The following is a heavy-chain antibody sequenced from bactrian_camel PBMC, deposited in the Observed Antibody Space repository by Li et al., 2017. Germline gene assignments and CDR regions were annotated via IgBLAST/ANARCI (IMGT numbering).Heavy chain of an antibody. CDR1: GYTYKRNC. J-gene: IGHJ4*01. Sequence: HVQLVESGGGSVQAGGSLRLSCAASGYTYKRNCMGWFRQRPGKEREAVAATFTSGDSTYYGNSVKGRFALSQDTTNKTLYLQMNSLEPEDTAMYYCAAHDFGCLVENVAEFKFWAKGTQVTVS. CDR3: AAHDFGCLVENVAEFKF. CDR2: TFTSGDST. D-gene: IGHD6*01. V-gene: IGHV3S1*01.